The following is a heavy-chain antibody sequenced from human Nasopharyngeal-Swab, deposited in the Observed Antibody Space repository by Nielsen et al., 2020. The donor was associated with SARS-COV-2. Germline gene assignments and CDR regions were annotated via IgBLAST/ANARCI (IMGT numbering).Heavy chain of an antibody. D-gene: IGHD5-24*01. CDR2: IKQDGSGE. CDR3: VRDAEMATIINGPAEFDY. CDR1: GFTFSNYW. V-gene: IGHV3-7*01. Sequence: GGSLRLSCAASGFTFSNYWMSWVRQAPGKGLEWVANIKQDGSGEYYLDSVKGRFTISRDNTNNSLYLQMHSLRVEDTAAYYCVRDAEMATIINGPAEFDYWGQGSLVTVSS. J-gene: IGHJ4*02.